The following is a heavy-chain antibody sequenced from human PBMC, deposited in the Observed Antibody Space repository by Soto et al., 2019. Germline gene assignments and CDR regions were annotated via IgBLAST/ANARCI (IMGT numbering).Heavy chain of an antibody. CDR3: ARDGSDFSSGPDY. J-gene: IGHJ4*02. V-gene: IGHV3-7*03. CDR1: GFTFSSYW. CDR2: IKQDGGEK. Sequence: EVQLVESGGGLVQPGGTLRLSCAASGFTFSSYWMTWVRQAPGKGLELVANIKQDGGEKFYVDSVKGRFTISRDNAKNSLYLQMNSLRVEDTAVYYCARDGSDFSSGPDYCGQGTLVTVCS. D-gene: IGHD3-3*01.